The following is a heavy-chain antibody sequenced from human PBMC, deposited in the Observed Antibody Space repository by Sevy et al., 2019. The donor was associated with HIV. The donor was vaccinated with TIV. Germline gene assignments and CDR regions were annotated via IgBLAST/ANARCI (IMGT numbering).Heavy chain of an antibody. J-gene: IGHJ4*02. V-gene: IGHV3-23*01. Sequence: GGSLRLSCAASGFTFSKYSMSWDRQPPGKGLEWVSTLSFGCGEINYADSVKGRFTISRDNSKSSVYLQMNNLRPEDTAVYYCAREGCTKPHDYWGQGTLVTVS. CDR2: LSFGCGEI. D-gene: IGHD2-8*01. CDR1: GFTFSKYS. CDR3: AREGCTKPHDY.